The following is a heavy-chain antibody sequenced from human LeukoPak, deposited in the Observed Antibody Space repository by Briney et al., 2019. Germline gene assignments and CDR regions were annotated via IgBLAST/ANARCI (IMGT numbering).Heavy chain of an antibody. CDR3: AKYYGEPSFYFDY. J-gene: IGHJ4*02. Sequence: PGGSLRLSCAASGFTFSSYGMNWVRQAPGKGLEWVSYISSNSITTYYADSVKGRFTTSRDNAKNSLYLQMNSLRAEDTAVYYCAKYYGEPSFYFDYWGQGTLVTVSS. CDR2: ISSNSITT. D-gene: IGHD3-10*01. CDR1: GFTFSSYG. V-gene: IGHV3-48*01.